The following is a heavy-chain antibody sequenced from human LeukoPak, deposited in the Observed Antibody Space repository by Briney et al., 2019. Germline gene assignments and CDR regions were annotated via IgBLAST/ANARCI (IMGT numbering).Heavy chain of an antibody. CDR3: ARARGYCSSTSCRPSYYGMDV. Sequence: SETLSLTCAVYGGSFSGYYWSWIRQPPGKGLEWIGEINHSGSTNYNPSLKSRVTISVDTSKNQFSLKLSSVTAADTAVYYCARARGYCSSTSCRPSYYGMDVWGQGTTVTVSS. J-gene: IGHJ6*02. D-gene: IGHD2-2*01. CDR2: INHSGST. CDR1: GGSFSGYY. V-gene: IGHV4-34*01.